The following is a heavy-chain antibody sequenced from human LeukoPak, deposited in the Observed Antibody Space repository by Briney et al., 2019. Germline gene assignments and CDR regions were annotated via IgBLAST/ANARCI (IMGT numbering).Heavy chain of an antibody. D-gene: IGHD6-19*01. CDR2: ISSSSSTI. V-gene: IGHV3-48*04. CDR1: GFTFSTYS. CDR3: ARDRMDGSGWYFGY. J-gene: IGHJ4*02. Sequence: AGGSLRLSCAAAGFTFSTYSMNWVRQAQGKGREWVSYISSSSSTIYYADSVKGRFTISRDNAKNSLYLQMNSLRAEDTAVYYCARDRMDGSGWYFGYWGQGTLVTVSS.